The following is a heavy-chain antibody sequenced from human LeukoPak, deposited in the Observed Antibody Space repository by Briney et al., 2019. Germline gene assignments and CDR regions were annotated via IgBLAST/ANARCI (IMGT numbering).Heavy chain of an antibody. V-gene: IGHV3-48*03. CDR1: GFTFSSYE. Sequence: GGSLRLSCAASGFTFSSYEMNWVRQAPGKGLEWVSYIDTRGSTTYYAESVKGRFTISRDNAKNSLYLQMNSLRAEDTAVYYCAREGWELLFDFDYWGQGTLVTVSS. J-gene: IGHJ4*02. D-gene: IGHD1-26*01. CDR2: IDTRGSTT. CDR3: AREGWELLFDFDY.